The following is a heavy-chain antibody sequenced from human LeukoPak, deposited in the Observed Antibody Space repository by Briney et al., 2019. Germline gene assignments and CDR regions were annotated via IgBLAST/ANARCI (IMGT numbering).Heavy chain of an antibody. Sequence: GGSLRLSCEVSGFMFSTYAMHWVRQAPGKRPEFVSGINTYGGSTHYAKSVKGRFTISRDNSKNTLYLQMGSLRAEDTAVYYCARGRSAAEYDAFDIWGQGTLVTVSS. J-gene: IGHJ3*02. D-gene: IGHD2-15*01. V-gene: IGHV3-64*01. CDR1: GFMFSTYA. CDR2: INTYGGST. CDR3: ARGRSAAEYDAFDI.